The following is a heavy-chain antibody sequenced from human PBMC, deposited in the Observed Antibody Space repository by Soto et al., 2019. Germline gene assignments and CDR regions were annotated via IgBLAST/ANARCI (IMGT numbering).Heavy chain of an antibody. J-gene: IGHJ3*02. Sequence: ASVKVSCKASGYTFTSYYMHWVRQAPGQGLEWMGIINPSGGGTSYAQKFQGRVTMTRDTSTSTVYMELSSLRSEDTAVYYCARGSLSIVVVTATHDAFAIWGQGTLVTVSS. CDR3: ARGSLSIVVVTATHDAFAI. V-gene: IGHV1-46*03. CDR1: GYTFTSYY. CDR2: INPSGGGT. D-gene: IGHD2-21*02.